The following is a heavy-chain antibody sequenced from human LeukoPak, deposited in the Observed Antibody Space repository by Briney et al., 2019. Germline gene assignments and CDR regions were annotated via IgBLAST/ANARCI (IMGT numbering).Heavy chain of an antibody. CDR2: IYPGDSDT. D-gene: IGHD2-21*01. CDR3: ARRGCGGDGYCDAFDI. Sequence: GESLKISCKASGYSFTSYWIGWVRPMPGKGLEWMGIIYPGDSDTTYSPSFQGQVTISADKSISTAYLQWSSVKASDTAMYYRARRGCGGDGYCDAFDIWGQGTMVTVSS. CDR1: GYSFTSYW. J-gene: IGHJ3*02. V-gene: IGHV5-51*01.